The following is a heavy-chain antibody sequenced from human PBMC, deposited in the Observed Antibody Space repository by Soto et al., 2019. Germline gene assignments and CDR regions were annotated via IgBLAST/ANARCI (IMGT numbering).Heavy chain of an antibody. D-gene: IGHD2-15*01. CDR1: GYIFSTHG. J-gene: IGHJ4*02. CDR2: INPYNGKT. V-gene: IGHV1-18*01. CDR3: ARVQIVVVVGGTPADY. Sequence: QVQLEQSGAEVKKSGASVKVSCKASGYIFSTHGINWVRQAPGQGLEWMGWINPYNGKTNYAQKFQGRVTMTTETSRKTAYMELRSLRSDDTAVYHCARVQIVVVVGGTPADYWGQGTLVTVSS.